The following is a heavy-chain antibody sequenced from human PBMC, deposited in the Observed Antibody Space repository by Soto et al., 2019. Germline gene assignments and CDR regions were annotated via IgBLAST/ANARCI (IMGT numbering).Heavy chain of an antibody. CDR1: GFTFSGHS. D-gene: IGHD5-12*01. V-gene: IGHV3-21*01. CDR3: ARDLYNGYAAFDY. J-gene: IGHJ4*02. CDR2: ISSSSSYL. Sequence: EVQLVESGGGLVQPGGSLRLSCAASGFTFSGHSMNWVRQAPGKGLEWVSSISSSSSYLYYADSLKGRFTISRDNAKNSLYLQMNSLRAEDTAIYYCARDLYNGYAAFDYWGQGTLVTVSS.